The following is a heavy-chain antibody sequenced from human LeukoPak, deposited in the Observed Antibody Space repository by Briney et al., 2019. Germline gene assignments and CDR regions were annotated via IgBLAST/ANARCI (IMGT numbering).Heavy chain of an antibody. V-gene: IGHV4-34*01. Sequence: TSETLSLTCAVYGGSFSGYYWSWIRQPPGKGLEWIGEINHSGSTYYNPSLKSRVTISVDRSKNQFSLKLSSVTAADTAVYYCARMWKYYGYFDYWGQGTLVTVSS. CDR2: INHSGST. CDR3: ARMWKYYGYFDY. J-gene: IGHJ4*02. CDR1: GGSFSGYY. D-gene: IGHD2/OR15-2a*01.